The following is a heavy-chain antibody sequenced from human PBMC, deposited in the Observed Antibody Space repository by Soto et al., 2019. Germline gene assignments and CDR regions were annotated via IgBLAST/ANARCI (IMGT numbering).Heavy chain of an antibody. D-gene: IGHD2-15*01. J-gene: IGHJ5*02. V-gene: IGHV4-39*02. CDR3: ARDKVVAATDWFDP. Sequence: SETPSLTCTVSGGSISSSSYYWCWILQPPGKGLEWIGSIYYSGSTYYNPSLKSRVTISVDTSKNQFSLKLSSVTAADTAVYYCARDKVVAATDWFDPWGQGTLVTVSS. CDR2: IYYSGST. CDR1: GGSISSSSYY.